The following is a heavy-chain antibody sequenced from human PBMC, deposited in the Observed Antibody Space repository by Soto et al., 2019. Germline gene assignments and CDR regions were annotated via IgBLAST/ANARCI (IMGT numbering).Heavy chain of an antibody. D-gene: IGHD2-2*01. Sequence: QVQLVESGGGVVQPGRSLRLSCAASGFTFSSYAMHWVRQAPGKGLEWVAVISYDGSNKYYADSVKGRFTISRDNSKNTLYLQMNILRAEDTAVYYCARVGCISTSCSARYYYYGMDVWGQGTTVTVSS. CDR1: GFTFSSYA. CDR3: ARVGCISTSCSARYYYYGMDV. CDR2: ISYDGSNK. J-gene: IGHJ6*02. V-gene: IGHV3-30-3*01.